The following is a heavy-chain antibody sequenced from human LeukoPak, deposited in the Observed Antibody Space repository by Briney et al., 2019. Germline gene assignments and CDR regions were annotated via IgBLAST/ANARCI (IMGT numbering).Heavy chain of an antibody. CDR3: AREGVAIVATIGRSYYGMDV. CDR1: GGSISSGDYY. Sequence: SETLSLTCTVSGGSISSGDYYWSWIRQPPGKGLEWIGYIYYSGSTYYNPSLKSRVTISVDTSKNQFSLKLSSVTAADTAVYYCAREGVAIVATIGRSYYGMDVWGKGTTVTVSS. CDR2: IYYSGST. V-gene: IGHV4-30-4*01. J-gene: IGHJ6*04. D-gene: IGHD5-12*01.